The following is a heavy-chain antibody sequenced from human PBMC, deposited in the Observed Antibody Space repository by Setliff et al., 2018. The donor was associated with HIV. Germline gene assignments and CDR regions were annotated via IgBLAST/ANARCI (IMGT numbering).Heavy chain of an antibody. V-gene: IGHV3-21*06. CDR1: GFTFSSYS. D-gene: IGHD2-2*01. Sequence: GGSLRLSCAASGFTFSSYSMNWVRQAPGKGLEWVSSISSSSSYIDYADSVKGRFTISRDNAKNSLYLEMNSLRAEDTALYYCVRAIGYCSGSSCYGMDWYFDLWGRGTLVTVSS. J-gene: IGHJ2*01. CDR3: VRAIGYCSGSSCYGMDWYFDL. CDR2: ISSSSSYI.